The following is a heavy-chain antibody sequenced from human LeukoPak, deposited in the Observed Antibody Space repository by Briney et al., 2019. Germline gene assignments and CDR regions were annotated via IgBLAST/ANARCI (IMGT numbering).Heavy chain of an antibody. CDR2: ICAYNGNT. CDR3: ATHSTRIEVRTSDYYSYMDV. J-gene: IGHJ6*03. V-gene: IGHV1-18*01. D-gene: IGHD6-6*01. Sequence: ASVKVSCKASGYTFTTYGIEWVRQAPGQGLEWMGWICAYNGNTNYAQKLQGRVTMTTDTSTSTAYMELRSLRSDDTGLYYCATHSTRIEVRTSDYYSYMDVWGKGTTVTVSS. CDR1: GYTFTTYG.